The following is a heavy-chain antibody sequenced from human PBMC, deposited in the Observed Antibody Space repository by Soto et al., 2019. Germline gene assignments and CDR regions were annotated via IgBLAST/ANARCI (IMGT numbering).Heavy chain of an antibody. CDR2: ISSTTNYI. CDR1: GFTFPRYS. V-gene: IGHV3-21*06. Sequence: EVQLVESGGGLVKPGGSLRVSCAASGFTFPRYSMNWVRQAPGKGLEWVSSISSTTNYIYYGDSMKGRFTISRDNAKNSLYLEMNRLRPEDTAVYYCARESEDLTSNFDYWGQGTLVTVSS. CDR3: ARESEDLTSNFDY. J-gene: IGHJ4*02.